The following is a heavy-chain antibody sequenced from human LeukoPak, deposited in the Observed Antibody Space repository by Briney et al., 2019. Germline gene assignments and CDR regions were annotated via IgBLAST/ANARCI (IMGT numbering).Heavy chain of an antibody. D-gene: IGHD3-10*01. CDR1: GFTFSSCA. V-gene: IGHV3-30*04. Sequence: GGSLRLSCAASGFTFSSCAMHWVRQAPGKGLEWVAVISYDGSNKYYADSVKGRFTISRDNSKNTLYLQMNSLRAKDTAVYYCARDRTMVHFDYWGQGTLVTVSS. CDR2: ISYDGSNK. J-gene: IGHJ4*02. CDR3: ARDRTMVHFDY.